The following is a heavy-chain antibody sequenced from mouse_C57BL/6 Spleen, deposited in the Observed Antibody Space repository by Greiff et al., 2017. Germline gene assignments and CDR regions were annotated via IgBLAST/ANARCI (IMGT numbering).Heavy chain of an antibody. J-gene: IGHJ4*01. CDR1: GYTFTDYY. CDR3: ARGVIITTVVANAMDY. D-gene: IGHD1-1*01. V-gene: IGHV1-76*01. Sequence: VQLQQSGAELVRPGASVKLSCKASGYTFTDYYINWVKQRPGQGLEWIARIYPGSGNTYYNEKFKGKATLTAEKSSSTAYMQLSSLTSEDSAVYFCARGVIITTVVANAMDYWGQGTSVTVSS. CDR2: IYPGSGNT.